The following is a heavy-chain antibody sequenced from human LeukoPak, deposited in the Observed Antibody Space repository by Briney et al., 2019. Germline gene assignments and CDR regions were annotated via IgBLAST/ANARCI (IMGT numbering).Heavy chain of an antibody. J-gene: IGHJ4*02. V-gene: IGHV3-21*01. D-gene: IGHD2-8*02. CDR3: AVTSVVYAIPDDFDY. Sequence: GGSLRLSCAASGFTFSSYCMNWVRQAPGKGLEWVSSISSSSSYIYYADSVKGRFTISRDNAKNSLYLQTNSLRAEDTAAYYSAVTSVVYAIPDDFDYWGQGTLVTVSS. CDR1: GFTFSSYC. CDR2: ISSSSSYI.